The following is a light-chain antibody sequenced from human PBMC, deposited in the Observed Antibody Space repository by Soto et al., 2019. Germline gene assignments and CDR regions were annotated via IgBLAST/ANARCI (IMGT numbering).Light chain of an antibody. J-gene: IGKJ1*01. CDR3: QQYHDYRT. V-gene: IGKV1-5*01. Sequence: DIQMTQSPSTLSASVGDRVTITCRASQRISSWLAWYQQKPGKAPKLLIYDASNLESGVPSRFSGSESGTEFTLSISSLQPDDFATYYCQQYHDYRTFGQGTKVEMK. CDR1: QRISSW. CDR2: DAS.